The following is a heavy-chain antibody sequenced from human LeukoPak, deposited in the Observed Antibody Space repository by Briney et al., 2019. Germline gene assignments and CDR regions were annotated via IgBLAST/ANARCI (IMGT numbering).Heavy chain of an antibody. V-gene: IGHV1-46*01. CDR3: AREDDTGRYMGDDAFDI. J-gene: IGHJ3*02. Sequence: ASVKVSCKASGYTFTSYYMHWVRQAPGQGLEWMGIINPSGGSTSYAQKFQGRVTMTRDMSTSTAYMELSSLRSEDTAVYYCAREDDTGRYMGDDAFDIWGQGTMVTVSS. CDR1: GYTFTSYY. CDR2: INPSGGST. D-gene: IGHD1-26*01.